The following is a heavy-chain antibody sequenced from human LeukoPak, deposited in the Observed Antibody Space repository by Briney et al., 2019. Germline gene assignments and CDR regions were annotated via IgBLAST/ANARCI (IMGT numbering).Heavy chain of an antibody. J-gene: IGHJ4*02. Sequence: GGSLRLSCVASGLTFSSYAMHWVRQAPGKGLEWVAVISYDGSNKYYADSVKGRFTISRDNSKNTLYLQMNSLRAEDTAVYYCARTYYYGSGSYMDYWGQGTLVTVSS. CDR1: GLTFSSYA. CDR2: ISYDGSNK. V-gene: IGHV3-30*14. D-gene: IGHD3-10*01. CDR3: ARTYYYGSGSYMDY.